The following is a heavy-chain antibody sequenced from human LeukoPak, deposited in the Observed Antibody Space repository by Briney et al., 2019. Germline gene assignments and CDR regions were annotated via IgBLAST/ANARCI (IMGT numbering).Heavy chain of an antibody. CDR1: GYTFTGYY. Sequence: ASVKVSCKASGYTFTGYYMHWVRQTPGQGLEWMGWINPNSGGTNYAQKFQGRVTMTRDTSINTAYMELSRLRSDDTAVYYCARETKQWLPPGYWGQGTLVTVSS. CDR2: INPNSGGT. CDR3: ARETKQWLPPGY. D-gene: IGHD6-19*01. J-gene: IGHJ4*02. V-gene: IGHV1-2*02.